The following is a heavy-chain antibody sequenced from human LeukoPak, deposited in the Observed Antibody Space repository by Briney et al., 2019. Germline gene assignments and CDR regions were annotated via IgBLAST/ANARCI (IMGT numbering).Heavy chain of an antibody. CDR2: MNPNSGNT. CDR3: ARGALRFLEGLKVYYYYYMDV. CDR1: GYTFNSYD. V-gene: IGHV1-8*01. J-gene: IGHJ6*03. Sequence: ASVMVSCKASGYTFNSYDINGVRQATGQGLEWMAWMNPNSGNTGYAQKFQGRVTMTRNTSISTAYMELSSLRSEDTAVYYCARGALRFLEGLKVYYYYYMDVWGKGTTVTVSS. D-gene: IGHD3-3*01.